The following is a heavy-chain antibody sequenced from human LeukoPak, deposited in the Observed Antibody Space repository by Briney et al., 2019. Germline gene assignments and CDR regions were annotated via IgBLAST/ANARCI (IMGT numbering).Heavy chain of an antibody. Sequence: SETLSLTCTVSGGSFSSSSYYWGWIRQPPGRGLEWIGSFYYSGSTYYNPSLESRVTVSTDRSKTLCSLKLTSVTAADTAVYYCVAEEYGTGSYYKSAFWGKGALVTVSS. CDR2: FYYSGST. D-gene: IGHD3-10*01. J-gene: IGHJ1*01. CDR1: GGSFSSSSYY. V-gene: IGHV4-39*01. CDR3: VAEEYGTGSYYKSAF.